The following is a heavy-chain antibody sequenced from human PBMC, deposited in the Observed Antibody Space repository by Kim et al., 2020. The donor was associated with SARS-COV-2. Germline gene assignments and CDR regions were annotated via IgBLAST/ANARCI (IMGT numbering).Heavy chain of an antibody. CDR2: IWYDGSNK. J-gene: IGHJ4*02. CDR3: ARDKGGGYYDSSGYIL. Sequence: GGSLRLSCAASGFTFSSYGMHWVRQAPGKGLEWVAVIWYDGSNKYYADSVKGRFTISRDNSKNTLYLQMNSLRAEDTAVYYCARDKGGGYYDSSGYILWGQGTLVTVSS. CDR1: GFTFSSYG. D-gene: IGHD3-22*01. V-gene: IGHV3-33*01.